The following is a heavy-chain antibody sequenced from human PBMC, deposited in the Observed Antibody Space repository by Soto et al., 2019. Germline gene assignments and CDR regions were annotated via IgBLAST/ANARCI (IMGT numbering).Heavy chain of an antibody. CDR3: ARRIVVVTALDY. CDR2: FNAGNGNT. CDR1: GYTFTSYA. J-gene: IGHJ4*02. V-gene: IGHV1-3*05. Sequence: QVQLVQSGAEEKKPGASVKVSCKASGYTFTSYAMHWVRQAPGQRLEWRGWFNAGNGNTKYSQKFQGRVTITSDKSASTAYLELSSLRPQDTAVYYCARRIVVVTALDYWRQGTLVTVSS. D-gene: IGHD2-21*02.